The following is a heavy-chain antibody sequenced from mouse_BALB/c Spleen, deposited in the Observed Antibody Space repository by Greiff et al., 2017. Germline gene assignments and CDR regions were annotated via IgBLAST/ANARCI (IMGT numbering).Heavy chain of an antibody. D-gene: IGHD2-3*01. CDR2: ISYSGST. V-gene: IGHV3-2*02. CDR1: GYSITSDYA. Sequence: ESGPGLVKPSQSLSLTCTVTGYSITSDYAWTWIRQFPGNKLEWMGYISYSGSTSYNPSLKSRISITRDTSKNQFFLQLNSVTTEDTATYYCARWDGSYAMDYWGQGTSVTVSS. J-gene: IGHJ4*01. CDR3: ARWDGSYAMDY.